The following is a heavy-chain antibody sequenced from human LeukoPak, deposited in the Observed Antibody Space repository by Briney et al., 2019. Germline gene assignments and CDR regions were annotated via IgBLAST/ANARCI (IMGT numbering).Heavy chain of an antibody. D-gene: IGHD3-16*01. CDR3: ARPGYDYVLDY. Sequence: KPSETLSLTCTVSGVSISSYYWSWIRQPPGKGLEWIGYIYYSGITNYNPSLKSRVTISVDTSNNQFSLKLNSVTAADTAVYYCARPGYDYVLDYWGQGTLVTVSS. CDR1: GVSISSYY. V-gene: IGHV4-59*01. CDR2: IYYSGIT. J-gene: IGHJ4*02.